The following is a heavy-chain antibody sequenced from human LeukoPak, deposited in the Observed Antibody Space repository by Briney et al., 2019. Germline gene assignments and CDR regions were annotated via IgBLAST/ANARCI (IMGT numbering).Heavy chain of an antibody. CDR3: AKNGRGYSSDYFDY. D-gene: IGHD5-18*01. J-gene: IGHJ4*02. V-gene: IGHV3-23*01. CDR1: GFTFSSYA. CDR2: ISGSGGST. Sequence: QPGGSLRLSCAASGFTFSSYAMSWVRQAPGKGLEWVSAISGSGGSTYYADSVKGRFTISRDNSENTLYLQMNTLRAGDTAVYSCAKNGRGYSSDYFDYWGQGTLVTVSS.